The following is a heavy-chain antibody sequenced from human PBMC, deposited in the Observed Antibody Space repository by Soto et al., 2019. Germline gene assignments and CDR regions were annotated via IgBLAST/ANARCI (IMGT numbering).Heavy chain of an antibody. Sequence: SETLSLPCAVYGGSVSGAYWGWIRQPPGEGLEWIGEINHSGSTNYNPSLKSRVTISVDTSKNQFSLKLSSVTAADTAVYYCARGFPFGVVITLYYYYGMDVWGQGTTVTVSS. CDR2: INHSGST. V-gene: IGHV4-34*01. J-gene: IGHJ6*02. CDR1: GGSVSGAY. CDR3: ARGFPFGVVITLYYYYGMDV. D-gene: IGHD3-3*01.